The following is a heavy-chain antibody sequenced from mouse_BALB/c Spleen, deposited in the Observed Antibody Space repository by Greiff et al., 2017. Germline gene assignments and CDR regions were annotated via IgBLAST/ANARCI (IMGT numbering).Heavy chain of an antibody. Sequence: EVQLVESGGGLVKPGGSLKLSCAASGFTFSSYAMSWVRQSPEKRLVWVAEISSGGSYTYYPDTVTGRFTISRDNAKNTLYLEMSSLRSEDTAMYYCARRFAYWGQGTLVTVSA. CDR1: GFTFSSYA. J-gene: IGHJ3*01. V-gene: IGHV5-9-4*01. CDR3: ARRFAY. CDR2: ISSGGSYT.